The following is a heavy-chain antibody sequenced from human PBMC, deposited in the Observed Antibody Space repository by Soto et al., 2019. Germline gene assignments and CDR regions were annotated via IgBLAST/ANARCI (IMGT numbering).Heavy chain of an antibody. CDR3: AHLSWAASGTRYYFDY. CDR1: GFSFSTSAVG. Sequence: QITLTESGPTLVKPTQTLTLTCTFSGFSFSTSAVGVGWIRQPPGKALEWLALIYWDDDKRYSPFLKSRLTIPKDTSTNQVVLTMTNMDPVDTGTYYFAHLSWAASGTRYYFDYWGQGTLVTVSS. V-gene: IGHV2-5*02. D-gene: IGHD6-13*01. CDR2: IYWDDDK. J-gene: IGHJ4*02.